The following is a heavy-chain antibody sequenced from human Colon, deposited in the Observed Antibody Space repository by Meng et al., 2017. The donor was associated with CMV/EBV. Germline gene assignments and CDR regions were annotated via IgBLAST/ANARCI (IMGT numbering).Heavy chain of an antibody. J-gene: IGHJ3*02. CDR2: INEDGGEK. Sequence: GESLKISCVTSGFSFSASWMSWVRQGPGKGLEWVANINEDGGEKHHVGSVAGRFTISRDNAKNSLYLQMNSLRVEDTALYYCAQYKEDALHIWGQGTTVTVSS. CDR3: AQYKEDALHI. CDR1: GFSFSASW. V-gene: IGHV3-7*01. D-gene: IGHD1-1*01.